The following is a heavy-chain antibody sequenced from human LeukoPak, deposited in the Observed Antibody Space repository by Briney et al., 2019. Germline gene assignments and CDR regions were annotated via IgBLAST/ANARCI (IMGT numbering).Heavy chain of an antibody. D-gene: IGHD6-6*01. V-gene: IGHV3-7*01. CDR1: GFTFSSYW. Sequence: GGSLRLSCAASGFTFSSYWMNWVRQAPGKGLEWVANIKQDGSEKYYVDSVKGRFTISRDNAKNSLYLQMNSLRAEDSAVYYCARGVSEENGSSSRIHLDYWGQGTLVTVSS. CDR3: ARGVSEENGSSSRIHLDY. J-gene: IGHJ4*02. CDR2: IKQDGSEK.